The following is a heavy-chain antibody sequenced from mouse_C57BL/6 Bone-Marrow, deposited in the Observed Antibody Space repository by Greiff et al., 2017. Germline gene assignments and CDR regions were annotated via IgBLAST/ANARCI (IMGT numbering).Heavy chain of an antibody. V-gene: IGHV2-9-1*01. CDR3: AREDCGSRGDMDY. CDR2: IWTGGGT. Sequence: QVQLKESGPGLVAPSQSLSITCTVSGFSLTSYAIHWVRQPPGKGLEWLGVIWTGGGTNYNSALKSSLSISKDNSKSQIFIKMNSLQTDDTARDYCAREDCGSRGDMDYWGQGTTVTVSS. CDR1: GFSLTSYA. D-gene: IGHD1-1*01. J-gene: IGHJ4*01.